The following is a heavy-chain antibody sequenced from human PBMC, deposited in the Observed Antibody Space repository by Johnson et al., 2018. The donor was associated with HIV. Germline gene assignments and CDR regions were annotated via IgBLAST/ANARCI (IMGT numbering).Heavy chain of an antibody. J-gene: IGHJ3*02. V-gene: IGHV3-30-3*02. CDR3: AKTAAADAFDI. CDR2: ISYDGSNK. Sequence: VQLVESGGGVVQPGRSLRLSCAASGFTFSSYAMHWVRQAPGKGLEWVAVISYDGSNKYYADSVKGRFTISRDNSKNTLYLQMNSLRAGDTAVYYCAKTAAADAFDIWGQGTMVTVSS. D-gene: IGHD2-2*01. CDR1: GFTFSSYA.